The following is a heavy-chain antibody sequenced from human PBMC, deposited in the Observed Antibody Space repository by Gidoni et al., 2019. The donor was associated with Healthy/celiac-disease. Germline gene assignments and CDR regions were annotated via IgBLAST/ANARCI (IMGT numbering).Heavy chain of an antibody. CDR1: GGTFRSYT. V-gene: IGHV1-69*02. CDR3: ARNPGRGFSAWFDP. J-gene: IGHJ5*02. Sequence: QVQLVQSGAEVKKPGSSVKVSCQASGGTFRSYTISWVRQAPGQGLEWMGRIIPILGIANYAQKFQGRVTITADKSTSTAYMELSSLRSEDTAVYYCARNPGRGFSAWFDPWGQGTLVTVSS. CDR2: IIPILGIA. D-gene: IGHD3-3*01.